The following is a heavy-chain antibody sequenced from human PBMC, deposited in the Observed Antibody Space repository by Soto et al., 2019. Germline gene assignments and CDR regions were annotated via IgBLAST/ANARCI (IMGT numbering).Heavy chain of an antibody. CDR3: ATRHYYDSSGYYYYYYYYGMDV. J-gene: IGHJ6*02. D-gene: IGHD3-22*01. CDR2: MNPNSGNT. CDR1: GYTFTSYD. V-gene: IGHV1-8*01. Sequence: QVQLVQSGAEVKKPGASVKVSCKASGYTFTSYDINWVRQATGQGLEWMGWMNPNSGNTGYAQKFQGRVTMTRNTSISTAYMERSSLRSEDTAVYYCATRHYYDSSGYYYYYYYYGMDVWGQGTTVTVSS.